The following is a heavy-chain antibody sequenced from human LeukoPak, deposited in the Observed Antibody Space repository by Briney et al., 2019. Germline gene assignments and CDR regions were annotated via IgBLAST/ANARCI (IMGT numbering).Heavy chain of an antibody. CDR3: ARGTYYYDSSAYYSEYFQH. CDR2: INSDGSSA. CDR1: GFTFSSYW. Sequence: PGGSLRLSCAASGFTFSSYWMHWVRRAPGKGLVRVSRINSDGSSASYADSVKGRFTISRDNAKNTLYLQMNSLRAEDTAVYYCARGTYYYDSSAYYSEYFQHWGQGTLVTVSS. J-gene: IGHJ1*01. V-gene: IGHV3-74*01. D-gene: IGHD3-22*01.